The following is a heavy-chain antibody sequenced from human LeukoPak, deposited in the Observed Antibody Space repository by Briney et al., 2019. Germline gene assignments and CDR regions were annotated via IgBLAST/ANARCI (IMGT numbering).Heavy chain of an antibody. Sequence: ASVKVSCKASGYTFTAYYMHWVRQAPGHGLEWMGWINPNTGDTNYAQKFQGRVTMTRDTFISTAYMEVSRLRSDDTAVYYCALTTVTTPHTLDYYYYMDVWGKGTTVTVSS. D-gene: IGHD4-17*01. J-gene: IGHJ6*03. CDR3: ALTTVTTPHTLDYYYYMDV. V-gene: IGHV1-2*02. CDR2: INPNTGDT. CDR1: GYTFTAYY.